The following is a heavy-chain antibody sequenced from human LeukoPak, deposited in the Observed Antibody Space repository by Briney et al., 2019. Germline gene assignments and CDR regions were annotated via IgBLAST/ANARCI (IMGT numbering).Heavy chain of an antibody. D-gene: IGHD1-1*01. CDR2: IYHSGST. CDR1: GGSISSGGYS. Sequence: PSQTLSLTCAVSGGSISSGGYSWSWIRQPPGKGLEWIGYIYHSGSTYYNPSLKSRVTISVDRSKNQFSLKLSSVTAADTAVYLCARANGRPGYRWFDPWGQGTLVTVSS. V-gene: IGHV4-30-2*01. J-gene: IGHJ5*02. CDR3: ARANGRPGYRWFDP.